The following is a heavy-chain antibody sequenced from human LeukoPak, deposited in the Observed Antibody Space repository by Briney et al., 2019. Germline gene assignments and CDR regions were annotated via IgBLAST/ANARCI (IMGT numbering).Heavy chain of an antibody. V-gene: IGHV3-23*01. CDR2: ISGSGGST. D-gene: IGHD3-22*01. CDR3: AKARGDYYDSSGYYYGGSYFDY. Sequence: PGGSLRLSCAASGFTFSSYEMNWVRQAPGKGLEWVSAISGSGGSTYYADSVKGRFTISRDNSKNTLYLQMNSLRAEDTAVYYCAKARGDYYDSSGYYYGGSYFDYWGQGTLVTVSS. CDR1: GFTFSSYE. J-gene: IGHJ4*02.